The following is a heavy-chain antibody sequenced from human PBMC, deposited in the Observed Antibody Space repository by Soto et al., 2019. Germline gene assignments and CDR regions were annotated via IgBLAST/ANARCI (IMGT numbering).Heavy chain of an antibody. CDR1: GFTFSSYA. J-gene: IGHJ4*02. CDR2: ISGSGGST. D-gene: IGHD3-10*02. V-gene: IGHV3-23*01. CDR3: AKGGARFGELLLFDY. Sequence: GGSLRLSCAASGFTFSSYAMSWVRQAPGKGLEWVSAISGSGGSTYYADSVKGRFTISRDNSKNTLYLQMNSLRDEDTAVYYCAKGGARFGELLLFDYWGQGTLVTVSS.